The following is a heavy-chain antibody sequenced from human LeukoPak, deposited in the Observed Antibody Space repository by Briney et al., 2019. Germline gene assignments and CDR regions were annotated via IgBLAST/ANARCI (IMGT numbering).Heavy chain of an antibody. J-gene: IGHJ4*02. V-gene: IGHV4-30-4*01. CDR3: AREDVGDMTLFDY. Sequence: PSQTLSLTCTVSGGSISSGDYYWSWIRQPPGKGLEWIGYIYYSGSTYYNPSLKSRVTISVVTSKNQFSLKLSSVTAADTAVYYCAREDVGDMTLFDYWGQGTLVTVSS. CDR1: GGSISSGDYY. CDR2: IYYSGST. D-gene: IGHD3-10*01.